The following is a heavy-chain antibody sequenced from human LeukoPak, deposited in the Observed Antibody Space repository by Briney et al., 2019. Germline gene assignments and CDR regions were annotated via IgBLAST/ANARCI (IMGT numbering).Heavy chain of an antibody. Sequence: PSETLSLTCTVSGDSTSSGSSYWSWIRQLPGKGLEWIAYIDYSGSTYYKPSLRSLVSMSVDTSKNQFALKLNSVTAADTAVYYCARDKIPYDSSAPWGQGTLVTVSS. CDR3: ARDKIPYDSSAP. D-gene: IGHD3-22*01. CDR2: IDYSGST. V-gene: IGHV4-31*01. CDR1: GDSTSSGSSY. J-gene: IGHJ5*02.